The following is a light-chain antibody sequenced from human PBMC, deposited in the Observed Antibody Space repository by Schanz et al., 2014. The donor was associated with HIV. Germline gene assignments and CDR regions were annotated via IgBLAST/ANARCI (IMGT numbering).Light chain of an antibody. J-gene: IGKJ1*01. CDR2: GAS. CDR1: QSVKTY. V-gene: IGKV3-20*01. Sequence: EIVVTQSPATLSMSPGERATLSCRARQSVKTYLAWYQQKPGQAPRLLIYGASNRATGIPDRFSGGVSGTDFTLTISRLEPEDYAVYYCQQYGSTPWTFGQGTRVDVK. CDR3: QQYGSTPWT.